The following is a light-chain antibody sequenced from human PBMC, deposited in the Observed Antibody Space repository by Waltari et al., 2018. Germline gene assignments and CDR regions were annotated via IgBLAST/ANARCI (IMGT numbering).Light chain of an antibody. CDR3: AAWDDSLNGRV. CDR2: TDN. J-gene: IGLJ3*02. CDR1: SSNIGRNG. V-gene: IGLV1-44*01. Sequence: QSVLTQPPSASGTPGQGVTVSCSGSSSNIGRNGVSWYQQVPGTASKLLIHTDNQRPPGVPVLFSGSKSGTSASLASSGRQSEDEAYYYSAAWDDSLNGRVFGGGTKVTGL.